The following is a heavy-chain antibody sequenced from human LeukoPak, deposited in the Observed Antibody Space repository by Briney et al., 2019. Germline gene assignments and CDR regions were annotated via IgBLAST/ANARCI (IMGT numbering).Heavy chain of an antibody. Sequence: SETLSLTCTVSSGSISSGGYYWSWIRQPPGKGLEWIGYIYHSGSTYYNPSLKSRVTISVDRSKNQFSLKLSSVTAADTAVYYCARGDYSKGVFDFWGQGTMVTVSS. V-gene: IGHV4-30-2*01. CDR1: SGSISSGGYY. CDR2: IYHSGST. D-gene: IGHD4-11*01. CDR3: ARGDYSKGVFDF. J-gene: IGHJ3*01.